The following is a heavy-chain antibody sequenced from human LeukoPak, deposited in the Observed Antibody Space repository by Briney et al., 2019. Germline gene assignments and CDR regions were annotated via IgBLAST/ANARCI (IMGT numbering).Heavy chain of an antibody. J-gene: IGHJ4*02. Sequence: GGSLRLSCAASGFTFSDYSMNWVRQAPGKGLEWLSNISRGSRTIYYADSVKGRFTISRDNAKNSLYLQMNSLRAEDTAVYYCARGGTGTMFDWGQGTLVTVSS. D-gene: IGHD1-7*01. CDR2: ISRGSRTI. CDR3: ARGGTGTMFD. V-gene: IGHV3-48*01. CDR1: GFTFSDYS.